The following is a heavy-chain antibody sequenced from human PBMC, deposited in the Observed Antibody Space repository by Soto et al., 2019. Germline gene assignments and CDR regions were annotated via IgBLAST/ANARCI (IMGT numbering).Heavy chain of an antibody. CDR2: ISAYNGNT. V-gene: IGHV1-18*01. J-gene: IGHJ6*02. CDR1: GYTFTSYG. Sequence: ASVKVSCKASGYTFTSYGISWVRQAPGQGLEWMGWISAYNGNTNYAQKLQGRVTMTTDTSTSTAYMELRSLRSDDTAVYYCARDQESYYGSGSYLSASGYYYYYGMDVWG. D-gene: IGHD3-10*01. CDR3: ARDQESYYGSGSYLSASGYYYYYGMDV.